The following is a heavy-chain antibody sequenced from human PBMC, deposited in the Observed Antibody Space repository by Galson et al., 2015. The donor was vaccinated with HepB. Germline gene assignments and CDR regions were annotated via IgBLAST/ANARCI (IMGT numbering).Heavy chain of an antibody. Sequence: SLRLSCAASGFAFSTYVMRWVRQAPGKGLEWVANINQDGTEKHYLDSVRGRFTISRDNAKSSLFLQMNSLRAEDTAVYFCARAYQYTLDYWGQGTLVTVSS. CDR2: INQDGTEK. J-gene: IGHJ4*02. CDR3: ARAYQYTLDY. CDR1: GFAFSTYV. V-gene: IGHV3-7*04. D-gene: IGHD1-1*01.